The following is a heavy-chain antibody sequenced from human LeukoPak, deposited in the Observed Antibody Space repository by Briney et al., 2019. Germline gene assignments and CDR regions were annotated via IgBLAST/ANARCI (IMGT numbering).Heavy chain of an antibody. CDR2: ISGSGGST. Sequence: GGSLRLSCAASGFTFSSYAMSWVRQAPGKGLEWVSAISGSGGSTYYADSVKGRFTIPRDNSKNTLYLQMNSLRAEDTAVYYCAKDFYYDFWSGYYDYWGQGALVTVSS. V-gene: IGHV3-23*01. D-gene: IGHD3-3*01. J-gene: IGHJ4*02. CDR3: AKDFYYDFWSGYYDY. CDR1: GFTFSSYA.